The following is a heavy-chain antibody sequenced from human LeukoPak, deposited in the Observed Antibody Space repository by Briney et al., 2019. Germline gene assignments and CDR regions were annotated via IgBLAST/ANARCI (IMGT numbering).Heavy chain of an antibody. CDR2: IYPSDSDT. V-gene: IGHV5-51*01. D-gene: IGHD6-19*01. Sequence: GESLKISCKGSGYRFTSYWSGWVRQMPGKGLGWMGIIYPSDSDTKYRPSFQAQVTISVDKSINTAYLQWSSLKASDTAMYYCARHSGSGFDFWGQGTLVTVSS. CDR3: ARHSGSGFDF. CDR1: GYRFTSYW. J-gene: IGHJ4*02.